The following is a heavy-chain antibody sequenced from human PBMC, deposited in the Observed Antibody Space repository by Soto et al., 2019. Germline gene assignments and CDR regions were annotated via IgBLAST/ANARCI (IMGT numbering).Heavy chain of an antibody. CDR2: IKSKTDGGTT. Sequence: NPGGSLRLSCAASGFTFSNAWMSWVRQAPGKGLEWVGRIKSKTDGGTTDYAAPVKGRFTISRDDSKNTLYLQMNSLKTEDTAVYYCTTENTYYDFWWGMDVWGQGTTVTVSS. V-gene: IGHV3-15*01. J-gene: IGHJ6*02. D-gene: IGHD3-3*01. CDR3: TTENTYYDFWWGMDV. CDR1: GFTFSNAW.